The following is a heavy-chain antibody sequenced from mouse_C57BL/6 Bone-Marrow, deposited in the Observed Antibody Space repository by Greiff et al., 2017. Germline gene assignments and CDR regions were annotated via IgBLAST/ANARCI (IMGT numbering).Heavy chain of an antibody. Sequence: VQLQQSGAELVRPGTSVKVSCKASGYAFTNYLIEWVKQRPGQGLEWIGVINPGSGGTNYNEKFKGKATLTADKSSSTAYMQLSSLTSEDSAVYFCARRLGQYYFDYWGQGTTRTVSS. CDR1: GYAFTNYL. CDR2: INPGSGGT. V-gene: IGHV1-54*01. D-gene: IGHD4-1*01. CDR3: ARRLGQYYFDY. J-gene: IGHJ2*01.